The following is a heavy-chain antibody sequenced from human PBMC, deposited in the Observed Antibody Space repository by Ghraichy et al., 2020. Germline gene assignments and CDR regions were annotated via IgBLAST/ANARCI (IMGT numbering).Heavy chain of an antibody. CDR1: GFTFSSYS. V-gene: IGHV3-21*01. Sequence: LSLTCAASGFTFSSYSMNWVRQAPRKGLEWVSSISSSSSYIYYADSVKGRFTISRDNAKNSLYLQMNSLRAEDTAVYYCARDRELLWFGELSYYYYYGMDVWGQGTTVTVSS. CDR3: ARDRELLWFGELSYYYYYGMDV. D-gene: IGHD3-10*01. J-gene: IGHJ6*02. CDR2: ISSSSSYI.